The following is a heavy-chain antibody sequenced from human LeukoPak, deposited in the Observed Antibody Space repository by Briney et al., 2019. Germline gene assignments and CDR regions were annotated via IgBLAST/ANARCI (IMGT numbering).Heavy chain of an antibody. CDR1: GYSISNGFY. CDR2: IYHSGST. D-gene: IGHD1-26*01. CDR3: AREGWELPGDY. V-gene: IGHV4-38-2*02. J-gene: IGHJ4*02. Sequence: SETLSLTCTVSGYSISNGFYWGWIRQPPGKGLEWIGSIYHSGSTYYNPSLKSRVTTSVDTSKNQFSLKLSSVTAADTAVYYCAREGWELPGDYWGQGTLVTVSS.